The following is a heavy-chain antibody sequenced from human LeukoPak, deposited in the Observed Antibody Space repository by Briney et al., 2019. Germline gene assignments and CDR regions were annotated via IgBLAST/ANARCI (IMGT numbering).Heavy chain of an antibody. Sequence: ASVKVSCKASGYTFTGYYMNWVRQAPGQGLEWLGRINPNTGGTNFAQRFQGRVTMTRDTSTSTVYMELSSLRSEDTAVYYCARARITMVRGHDYWGQGTLVTVSS. J-gene: IGHJ4*02. D-gene: IGHD3-10*01. CDR3: ARARITMVRGHDY. CDR2: INPNTGGT. V-gene: IGHV1-2*06. CDR1: GYTFTGYY.